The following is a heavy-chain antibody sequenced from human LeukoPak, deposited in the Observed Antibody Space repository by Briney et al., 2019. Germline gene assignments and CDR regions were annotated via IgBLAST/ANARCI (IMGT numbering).Heavy chain of an antibody. CDR3: ARESPCIYSGYDRPFDY. Sequence: SETLSLTCTVSGGSISSGDYYWSWIRQPPGKGLEWIGYIYYSGSTYYNPSLKSRVTISVDTSKNQFSLKLRSVTAADTAVYYCARESPCIYSGYDRPFDYWGQGTQVTVSS. J-gene: IGHJ4*02. V-gene: IGHV4-30-4*01. D-gene: IGHD5-12*01. CDR1: GGSISSGDYY. CDR2: IYYSGST.